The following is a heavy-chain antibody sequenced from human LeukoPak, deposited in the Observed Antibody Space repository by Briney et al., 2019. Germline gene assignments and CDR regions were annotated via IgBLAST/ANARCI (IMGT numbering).Heavy chain of an antibody. CDR1: GFTFSSYS. CDR2: IKSKTDGGTT. Sequence: GGSLRLSCAASGFTFSSYSMNWVRQAPGKGLEWVGRIKSKTDGGTTDYAAPVKGRFTISRDDSKNTLYLQMNSLKTEDTAVYYCTTDGGNSPFDYWGQGTLVTVSS. CDR3: TTDGGNSPFDY. D-gene: IGHD4-23*01. V-gene: IGHV3-15*01. J-gene: IGHJ4*02.